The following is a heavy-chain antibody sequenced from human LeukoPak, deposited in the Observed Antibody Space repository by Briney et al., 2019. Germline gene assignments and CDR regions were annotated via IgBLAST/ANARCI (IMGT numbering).Heavy chain of an antibody. CDR2: ISSSGKTI. D-gene: IGHD3-22*01. CDR3: ARDQYYYDSSAPPLY. CDR1: EFIFSDYW. J-gene: IGHJ4*02. V-gene: IGHV3-11*01. Sequence: GGSLRLSCVASEFIFSDYWMSWMRQAPGKGLEWVSYISSSGKTIYYADSVKGRFTISRDNAKNSLYLQMNSLRAEDTAVYYCARDQYYYDSSAPPLYWGQGTLVTVSS.